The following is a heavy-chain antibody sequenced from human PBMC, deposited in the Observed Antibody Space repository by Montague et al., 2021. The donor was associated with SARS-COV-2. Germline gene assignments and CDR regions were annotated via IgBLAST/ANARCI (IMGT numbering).Heavy chain of an antibody. D-gene: IGHD5-12*01. Sequence: SLRLSCAASGLSFTNHEANWVRQAPGKGLEWVEKISGGGTSTYYAKFVTGRFTISRDTAKNSLFLQMSSLRAEDTAVYYCARGYSGYDWGGIGGYYYYMDIWGKGTTVTVSS. V-gene: IGHV3-48*03. J-gene: IGHJ6*03. CDR2: ISGGGTST. CDR3: ARGYSGYDWGGIGGYYYYMDI. CDR1: GLSFTNHE.